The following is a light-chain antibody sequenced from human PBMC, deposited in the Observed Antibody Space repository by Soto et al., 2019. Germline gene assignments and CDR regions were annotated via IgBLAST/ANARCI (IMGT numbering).Light chain of an antibody. CDR2: AAS. CDR1: QSIRNY. J-gene: IGKJ1*01. V-gene: IGKV1-39*01. CDR3: QQTDSTPHT. Sequence: DIQMTQSPSSLSASVGDRVTISCRASQSIRNYVSWYQQKPGTAPKLLIRAASTLQSGVPSRFSGSGSGTDFTLTISSLQIEDFATYFCQQTDSTPHTFGHGTNVEI.